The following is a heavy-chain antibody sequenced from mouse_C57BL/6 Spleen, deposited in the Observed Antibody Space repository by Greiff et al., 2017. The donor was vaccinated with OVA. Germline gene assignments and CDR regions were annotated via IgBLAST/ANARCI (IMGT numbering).Heavy chain of an antibody. D-gene: IGHD1-1*01. V-gene: IGHV1-64*01. J-gene: IGHJ1*03. Sequence: QVQLQQPGAELVKPGASVKLSCKASGYTFTSYWMHWVKQRPGQGLEWIGMIHPNSGSTNYNEKFKSKATLTVDKSSSTAYMQLISLTSEDSAVYDCAREVATRWYFDVWGTGTTVTVSS. CDR2: IHPNSGST. CDR1: GYTFTSYW. CDR3: AREVATRWYFDV.